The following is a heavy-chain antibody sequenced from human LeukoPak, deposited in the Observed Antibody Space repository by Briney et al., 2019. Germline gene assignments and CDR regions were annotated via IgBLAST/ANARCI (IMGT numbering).Heavy chain of an antibody. J-gene: IGHJ4*02. D-gene: IGHD3-22*01. CDR1: GFTFSSSA. Sequence: GGSLRLSCAASGFTFSSSAMSWVRQVPGKGLEWVSGISASGGSTSYADSVRGRFTISRDNAKNSLYLQMNSLRAEDTAVYYCARDRVGDSSGYYYFWEREPLDYWGQGTLVTVSS. CDR3: ARDRVGDSSGYYYFWEREPLDY. CDR2: ISASGGST. V-gene: IGHV3-23*01.